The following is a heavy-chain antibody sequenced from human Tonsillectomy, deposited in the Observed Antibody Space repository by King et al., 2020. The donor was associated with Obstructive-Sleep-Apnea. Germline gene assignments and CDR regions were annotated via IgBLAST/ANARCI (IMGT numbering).Heavy chain of an antibody. CDR3: ARSLSGCYRNHRYDYYAIDV. D-gene: IGHD1-14*01. V-gene: IGHV4-34*01. Sequence: VQLQQWGAGLLKPSETLSLTCGVYGGSFSGYYWSWVRQPPGKGLEWIGEINHSGTTNYNPSLKSRVTISVDTSKKQFSLKLSSVTAADTAVYYCARSLSGCYRNHRYDYYAIDVWGRGTTVTVSS. CDR1: GGSFSGYY. J-gene: IGHJ6*02. CDR2: INHSGTT.